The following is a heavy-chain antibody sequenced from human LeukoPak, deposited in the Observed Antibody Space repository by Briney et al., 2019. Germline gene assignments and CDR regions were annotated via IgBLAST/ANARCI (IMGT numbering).Heavy chain of an antibody. J-gene: IGHJ4*02. Sequence: GGPLRLSCAASGFTFSSYAMSWVRQAPGRGLEWVSDISDSGGLTYYAESVKGRFTISRDNSKNTLYLQMNSLRAEDTAVYYCARGSGRDGYAGPFDYWGQGTLVTVSS. CDR1: GFTFSSYA. CDR2: ISDSGGLT. V-gene: IGHV3-23*01. D-gene: IGHD5-24*01. CDR3: ARGSGRDGYAGPFDY.